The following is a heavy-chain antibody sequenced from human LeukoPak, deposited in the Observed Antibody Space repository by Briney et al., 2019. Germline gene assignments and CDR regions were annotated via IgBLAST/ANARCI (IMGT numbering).Heavy chain of an antibody. CDR1: GFTFSSYA. CDR3: AKDQGGYGSFDY. CDR2: ISGSGGST. V-gene: IGHV3-23*01. J-gene: IGHJ4*02. Sequence: PGGSLRLSCAASGFTFSSYAMSWVRQAPGKGLEWVSAISGSGGSTYYADSVRGRFTISRDNSKNTLYLQMNSLRAEDTAVYYCAKDQGGYGSFDYWGQGTLVTVSS. D-gene: IGHD5-12*01.